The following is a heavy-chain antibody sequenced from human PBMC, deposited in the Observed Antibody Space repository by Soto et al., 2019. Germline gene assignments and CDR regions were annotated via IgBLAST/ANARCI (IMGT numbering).Heavy chain of an antibody. CDR1: GGSISSYY. J-gene: IGHJ5*02. V-gene: IGHV4-59*08. D-gene: IGHD4-4*01. CDR2: IYYSGST. Sequence: PSETLSLTCTVSGGSISSYYWSWIRQPPGKGLEWIGYIYYSGSTNYNPSLKSRVTISVDTSNNQFSLKLTSVTAADTAVYYCARSNLYNWFDPWGQGTLVTVSS. CDR3: ARSNLYNWFDP.